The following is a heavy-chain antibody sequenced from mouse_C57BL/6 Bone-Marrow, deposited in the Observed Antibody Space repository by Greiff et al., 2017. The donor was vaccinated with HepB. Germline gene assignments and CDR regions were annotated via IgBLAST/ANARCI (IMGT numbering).Heavy chain of an antibody. D-gene: IGHD2-4*01. V-gene: IGHV1-26*01. CDR3: ANIHRSYDYPFAY. Sequence: EVQLQQSGPELVKPGASVKISCKASGYTFTDYYMNWVKQSHGKSLEWIGDINPNNGGTSYNQKFKGKATLTVDKSSSTAYMELRSLTSEDSAVYYCANIHRSYDYPFAYWGQGTLVTVSA. CDR1: GYTFTDYY. J-gene: IGHJ3*01. CDR2: INPNNGGT.